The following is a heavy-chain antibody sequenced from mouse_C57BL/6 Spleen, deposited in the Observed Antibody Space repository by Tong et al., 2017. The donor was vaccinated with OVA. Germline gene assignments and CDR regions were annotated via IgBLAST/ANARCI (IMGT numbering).Heavy chain of an antibody. Sequence: EVQLQESGPELVKPGASVKMSCKASGYTFTDYNMHWVKQSHGKSLEWIGDINPNNGGTIYNQKFKGKATLTVDKSSSTAYMQLSSLTSEDSAVYYCARQPIYSRAYYYAMDYWGQGTSVTVSS. V-gene: IGHV1-18*01. J-gene: IGHJ4*01. CDR2: INPNNGGT. D-gene: IGHD2-1*01. CDR1: GYTFTDYN. CDR3: ARQPIYSRAYYYAMDY.